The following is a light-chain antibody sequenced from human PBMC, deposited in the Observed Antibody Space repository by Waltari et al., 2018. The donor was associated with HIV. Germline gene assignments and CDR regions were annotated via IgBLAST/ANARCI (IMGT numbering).Light chain of an antibody. Sequence: ENVLTQSPATLSLSPGERATLSCRASQNVSSYLACYQQKPGQAPRLLIYGASNRATGIPAGFSGIGSGTDFTLTINSLEPEDFAVYYCQQRSNWPPRYSFGQGTKLEIK. CDR3: QQRSNWPPRYS. V-gene: IGKV3-11*01. CDR2: GAS. J-gene: IGKJ2*03. CDR1: QNVSSY.